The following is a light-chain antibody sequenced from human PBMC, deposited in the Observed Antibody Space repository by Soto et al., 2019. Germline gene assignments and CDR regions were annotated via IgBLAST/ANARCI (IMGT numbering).Light chain of an antibody. J-gene: IGKJ5*01. CDR2: DAS. Sequence: EIVLTQSPATLSLSPGERATLSCRASKSVSSYLAWYQQKPGQAPRLLIYDASNRATGIPARFSGSGSGTDFTLTISSLETEDFAVYYCQQRYNWPLTFGQGTRLEI. CDR3: QQRYNWPLT. V-gene: IGKV3-11*01. CDR1: KSVSSY.